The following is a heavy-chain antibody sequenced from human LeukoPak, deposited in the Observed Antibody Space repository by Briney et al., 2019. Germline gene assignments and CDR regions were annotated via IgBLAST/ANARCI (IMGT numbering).Heavy chain of an antibody. CDR1: GYTFTGYY. Sequence: VASVKVSCKASGYTFTGYYIHWVRQAPGQGLEWMGWINPNSGGTNYAQKFQGRVTMTRDTSISTAYMELSRLRSDDTAVYYCARDSGYYYGSGSPYWYFDYWGQGTLVTVSS. V-gene: IGHV1-2*02. CDR2: INPNSGGT. CDR3: ARDSGYYYGSGSPYWYFDY. J-gene: IGHJ4*02. D-gene: IGHD3-10*01.